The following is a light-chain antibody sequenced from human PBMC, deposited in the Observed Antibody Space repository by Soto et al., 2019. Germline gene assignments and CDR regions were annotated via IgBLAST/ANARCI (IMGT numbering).Light chain of an antibody. J-gene: IGLJ3*02. CDR2: DNL. CDR1: SSNIENNY. Sequence: QSVLTQSPSVSAAPGQTVSISCSGTSSNIENNYVSWYQVLPKTAPKLLIYDNLKRPPGIPDRFSGSKSGTAATLVITGLQTGDEADYYCGTWESSRNWVFGGGTKLTVL. V-gene: IGLV1-51*01. CDR3: GTWESSRNWV.